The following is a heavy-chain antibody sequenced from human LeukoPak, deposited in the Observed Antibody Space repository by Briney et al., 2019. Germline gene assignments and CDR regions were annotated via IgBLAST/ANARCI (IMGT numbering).Heavy chain of an antibody. CDR1: GFTFSTYG. CDR3: AKDQCSGGSCYPRPDY. D-gene: IGHD2-15*01. V-gene: IGHV3-30*18. Sequence: GGSLRLSCAASGFTFSTYGMHWVRQAPGKGLEWVALISYDGNNKYYADSVKGRFTISRDNSKNTLYLQMNSLRAEDTAMYYCAKDQCSGGSCYPRPDYWGQGTLVTVSS. J-gene: IGHJ4*02. CDR2: ISYDGNNK.